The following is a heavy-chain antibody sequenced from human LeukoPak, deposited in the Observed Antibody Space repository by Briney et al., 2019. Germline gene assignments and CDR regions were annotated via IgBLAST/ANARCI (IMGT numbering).Heavy chain of an antibody. Sequence: SGGSLRLSCAASGFTFSNYEMHWVRQAPGKGLEWVSYISSSGSDIYYADSVKGRFTISRDNAKNSLYLHMNSLRAEDTAVYYCARDKRKGIVGSTKSYFDYWGQGTLVTVSS. CDR3: ARDKRKGIVGSTKSYFDY. D-gene: IGHD1-26*01. CDR2: ISSSGSDI. V-gene: IGHV3-48*03. CDR1: GFTFSNYE. J-gene: IGHJ4*02.